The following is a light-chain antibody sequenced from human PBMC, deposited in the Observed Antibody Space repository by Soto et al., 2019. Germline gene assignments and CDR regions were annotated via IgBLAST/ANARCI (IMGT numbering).Light chain of an antibody. CDR2: EVR. Sequence: QSALTQPASVSGSLGQSITISCTGTSSDVGTYNYVSWYQQHPGKAPKLMIYEVRNRPSGVSNRFSGSKSGNTASLTISGLQAEDEADYYCSSYTSSNTPVVFGGGTKLTVL. J-gene: IGLJ2*01. V-gene: IGLV2-14*01. CDR1: SSDVGTYNY. CDR3: SSYTSSNTPVV.